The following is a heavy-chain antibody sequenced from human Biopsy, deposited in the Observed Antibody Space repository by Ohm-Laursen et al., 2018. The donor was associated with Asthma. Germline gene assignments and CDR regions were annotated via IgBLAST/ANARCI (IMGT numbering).Heavy chain of an antibody. CDR2: IWYDGSNK. Sequence: LRLSCAASGFTFSSYGMHWVRQAPGKGLEWVAVIWYDGSNKYYADSVKGRFTISRDNSKNTLYLQMNSLRAEDTAVYYCAKESGSNYAFDIWGQGTMVTVSS. D-gene: IGHD1-1*01. J-gene: IGHJ3*02. CDR3: AKESGSNYAFDI. V-gene: IGHV3-33*06. CDR1: GFTFSSYG.